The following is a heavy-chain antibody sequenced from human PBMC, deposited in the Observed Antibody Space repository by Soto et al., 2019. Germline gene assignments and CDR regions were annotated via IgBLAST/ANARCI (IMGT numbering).Heavy chain of an antibody. CDR2: VYSTGGT. V-gene: IGHV4-59*08. Sequence: QVQLQQSGPGLVKPSETLSLTCSVSSGPSSSHNWGWIRQPPGRGLKWIGYVYSTGGTSYNPSPKSQVTISADTSTNHISLTLTSVTAADAAVYYCVRQGIGNLHGLVDVWGKGTTVRVSS. J-gene: IGHJ6*04. D-gene: IGHD1-1*01. CDR3: VRQGIGNLHGLVDV. CDR1: SGPSSSHN.